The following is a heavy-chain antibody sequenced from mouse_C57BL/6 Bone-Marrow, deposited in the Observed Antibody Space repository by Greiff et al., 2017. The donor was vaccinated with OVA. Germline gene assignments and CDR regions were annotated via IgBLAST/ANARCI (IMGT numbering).Heavy chain of an antibody. J-gene: IGHJ3*01. CDR3: ARRGNYPFAWFAY. CDR2: INPYNGGT. D-gene: IGHD2-1*01. V-gene: IGHV1-19*01. Sequence: EVKLMESGPVLVKPGASVKMSCKASGYTFTDYYMNWVKQSHGKSLEWIGVINPYNGGTSYNQKFKGKATLTVDKSSSTAYMELNSLTSEDSAVYYCARRGNYPFAWFAYWGQGTLVTVSA. CDR1: GYTFTDYY.